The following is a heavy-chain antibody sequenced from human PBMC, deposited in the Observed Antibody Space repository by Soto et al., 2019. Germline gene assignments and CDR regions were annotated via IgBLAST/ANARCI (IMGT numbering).Heavy chain of an antibody. Sequence: QLLESGGGLIQPGGSLRLSCEASGFSFRSYALSWVRQAPGKGLEWVSTFSAGGRAYYADSVKGRFTIAKATSKNTLILQARSLRAEDTAVYYCAKESMPEHYGDTLFDYWGQGTRVTVSS. D-gene: IGHD4-17*01. CDR3: AKESMPEHYGDTLFDY. J-gene: IGHJ4*02. V-gene: IGHV3-23*01. CDR2: FSAGGRA. CDR1: GFSFRSYA.